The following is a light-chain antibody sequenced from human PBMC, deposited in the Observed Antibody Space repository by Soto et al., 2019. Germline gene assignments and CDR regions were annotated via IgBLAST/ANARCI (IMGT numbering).Light chain of an antibody. CDR1: QSVSTS. J-gene: IGKJ1*01. V-gene: IGKV3-15*01. Sequence: EILMTQSPATLSVSPGESATLSCRASQSVSTSLAWYQQKPGQAPRLLIYGASTRATDIPARFSGSGSGTEFTLTISSLQSEDFAVYYCQQYNNWPRWTFGQGTKVDIK. CDR3: QQYNNWPRWT. CDR2: GAS.